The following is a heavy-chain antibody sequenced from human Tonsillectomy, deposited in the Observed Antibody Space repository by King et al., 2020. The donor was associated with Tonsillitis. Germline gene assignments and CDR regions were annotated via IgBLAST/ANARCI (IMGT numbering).Heavy chain of an antibody. CDR3: ARDQNYYDSSGYYRGGFDY. D-gene: IGHD3-22*01. J-gene: IGHJ4*02. CDR1: GGSISSYY. CDR2: IYYSGST. Sequence: QLQESGPGLVKPSETLSLTCTVSGGSISSYYWSWIRQPPGKGLGWIGYIYYSGSTNYTPSLKSRATISVDTSKNQFSLKLSPVTAADTAVYYCARDQNYYDSSGYYRGGFDYWGQGTLVTVSS. V-gene: IGHV4-59*01.